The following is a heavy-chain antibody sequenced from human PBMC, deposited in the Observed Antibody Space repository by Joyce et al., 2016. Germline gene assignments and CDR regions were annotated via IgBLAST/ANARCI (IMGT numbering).Heavy chain of an antibody. CDR1: GFTFSNYG. CDR3: AKEGTLAEEIDS. D-gene: IGHD3-10*01. Sequence: EVELLEAGGHLVQRGGSLRLSCADSGFTFSNYGMNLVRRDPGKGLGLVSYMRGSGGHTDYADSVKGRFTISRNNSKNTLYLQMNSLRAEDTAMYYCAKEGTLAEEIDSWGQGTLVIVSS. J-gene: IGHJ4*02. V-gene: IGHV3-23*01. CDR2: MRGSGGHT.